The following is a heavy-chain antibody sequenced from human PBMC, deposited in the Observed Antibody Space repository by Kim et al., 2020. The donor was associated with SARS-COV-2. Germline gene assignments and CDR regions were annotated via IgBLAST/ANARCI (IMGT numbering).Heavy chain of an antibody. CDR3: NSRYCGGDDCLDY. D-gene: IGHD2-21*01. Sequence: GGSLRLSCTASGFSFGDFALNWVRQAPGRGLEWVGFIRSQPYGGKVDYAASGKDRFTISRDDSKSVAYLPMNSLKSEDTDGYYCNSRYCGGDDCLDY. J-gene: IGHJ4*01. V-gene: IGHV3-49*04. CDR2: IRSQPYGGKV. CDR1: GFSFGDFA.